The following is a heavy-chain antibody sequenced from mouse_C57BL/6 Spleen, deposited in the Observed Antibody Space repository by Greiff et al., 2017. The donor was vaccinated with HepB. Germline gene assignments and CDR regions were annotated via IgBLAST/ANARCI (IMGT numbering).Heavy chain of an antibody. Sequence: EVQLQQSGPELVKPGASVKISCKASGYTFTDYYMNWVKQSHGKSLEWIGDINPNNGGTSYNQKFKGKATLTVDKSSSTAYMELRSLTSEDSAVYYCARESHYYGSSRYWYFDVWGTGTTVTVSS. CDR2: INPNNGGT. J-gene: IGHJ1*03. CDR1: GYTFTDYY. CDR3: ARESHYYGSSRYWYFDV. V-gene: IGHV1-26*01. D-gene: IGHD1-1*01.